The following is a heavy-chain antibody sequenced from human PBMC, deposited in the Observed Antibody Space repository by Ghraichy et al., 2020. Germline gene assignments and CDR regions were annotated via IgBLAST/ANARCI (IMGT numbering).Heavy chain of an antibody. CDR1: GFSFSNYG. Sequence: GGSLRLSCAASGFSFSNYGMHWVRQAPGKGLEWVSFIRYEGSQNYYADSVKGRFTISRDNSKNKLYLQMNSLRAEDTAVYYCAKDVGAYCSSASCYFDYWGQGILVTVSS. CDR2: IRYEGSQN. V-gene: IGHV3-30*02. CDR3: AKDVGAYCSSASCYFDY. J-gene: IGHJ4*02. D-gene: IGHD2-2*01.